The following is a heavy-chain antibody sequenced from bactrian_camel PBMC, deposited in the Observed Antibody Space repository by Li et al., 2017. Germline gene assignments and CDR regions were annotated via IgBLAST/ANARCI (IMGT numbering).Heavy chain of an antibody. CDR2: IGTTGAPT. V-gene: IGHV3S1*01. J-gene: IGHJ4*01. CDR3: AADRMACLRPSVQLAAYNF. Sequence: HVQLVESGGGSVQAGGSLSLSCAASGIIYNWYCMAWFRQAPGKEREGVAAIGTTGAPTYYSDSVKGRFTISPGNATNTVSLQMDSLKPEDTAMYYCAADRMACLRPSVQLAAYNFWGQGTQVTVS. CDR1: GIIYNWYC.